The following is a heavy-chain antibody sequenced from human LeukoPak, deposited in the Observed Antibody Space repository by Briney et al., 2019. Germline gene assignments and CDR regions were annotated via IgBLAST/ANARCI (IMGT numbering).Heavy chain of an antibody. Sequence: KASETLSLTCTVSGGSISSYYWSWIRQPPGKGLEWIGYIYYSGSTNYNPSLKSRVTISVDTSKNQFSLKLSSVTAADTAVYYCASTVVVAATRSFDPWGQGTLVTVSS. J-gene: IGHJ5*02. CDR1: GGSISSYY. V-gene: IGHV4-59*01. D-gene: IGHD2-15*01. CDR2: IYYSGST. CDR3: ASTVVVAATRSFDP.